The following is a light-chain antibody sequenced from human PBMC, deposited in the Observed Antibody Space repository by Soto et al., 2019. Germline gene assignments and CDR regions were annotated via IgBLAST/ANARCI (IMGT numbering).Light chain of an antibody. J-gene: IGKJ4*01. Sequence: EIVLTQSPDTLSLSPGERVTLSCRASQSVTSNFLGWYQQKPGQAPRLLIYGASTRATGIPDRFSGSGSGTDFALTVSRLEAEDFAIYYCHQYGSSPLTFGGGTKVEI. CDR3: HQYGSSPLT. V-gene: IGKV3-20*01. CDR2: GAS. CDR1: QSVTSNF.